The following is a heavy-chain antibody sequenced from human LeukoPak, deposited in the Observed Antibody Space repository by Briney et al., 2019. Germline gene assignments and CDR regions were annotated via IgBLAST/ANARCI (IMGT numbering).Heavy chain of an antibody. Sequence: SETLSLTCTVSGGSISSSSYYWGWIRQPRGKGLEWIGSIYYSGSTYYNPSLKSRVTISVDTSKNQFSLKLSSVTAADTAVYYCARADSSSWSYYYFYYMDVWSKGTTVTVSS. CDR3: ARADSSSWSYYYFYYMDV. CDR1: GGSISSSSYY. CDR2: IYYSGST. V-gene: IGHV4-39*01. J-gene: IGHJ6*03. D-gene: IGHD6-13*01.